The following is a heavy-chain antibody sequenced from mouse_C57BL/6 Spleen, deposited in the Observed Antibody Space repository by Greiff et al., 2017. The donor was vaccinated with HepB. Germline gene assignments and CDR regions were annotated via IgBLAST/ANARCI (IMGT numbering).Heavy chain of an antibody. D-gene: IGHD4-1*01. J-gene: IGHJ4*01. CDR1: GYTFTSYW. Sequence: QVHVKQSGAELVRPGSSVKLSCKASGYTFTSYWMDWVKQRPGQGLEWIGYIYPSDSDTHYNQKFKDKATLTVDKSSSTAYMQLSSLTSEDSAVYYCARAGAGYAMDYWGQGTSVTVSS. CDR2: IYPSDSDT. CDR3: ARAGAGYAMDY. V-gene: IGHV1-61*01.